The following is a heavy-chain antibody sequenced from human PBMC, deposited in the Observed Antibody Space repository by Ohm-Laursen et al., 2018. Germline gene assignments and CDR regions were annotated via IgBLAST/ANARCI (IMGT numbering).Heavy chain of an antibody. D-gene: IGHD4-17*01. CDR2: IYYSGST. Sequence: SETLSLTCPVSGGSISSYYWSWIRQLPGKGLEWIGYIYYSGSTNYNPSLKSRVTISVDTSKNQFSLKLSSVTAADTAVYYCARGRYYGDYPYYFDYWGQGTLVTVSS. CDR3: ARGRYYGDYPYYFDY. CDR1: GGSISSYY. V-gene: IGHV4-59*01. J-gene: IGHJ4*02.